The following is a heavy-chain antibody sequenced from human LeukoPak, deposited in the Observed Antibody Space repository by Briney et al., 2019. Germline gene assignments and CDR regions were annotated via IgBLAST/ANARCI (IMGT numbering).Heavy chain of an antibody. D-gene: IGHD3-22*01. J-gene: IGHJ4*02. CDR2: ISGSGGST. Sequence: GFLRLSCAGSGFTFSSYAMSWVRQAPGKGLEWVSAISGSGGSTYYADSVKGRFTISRDNSKNTLYLQMNSLRAEDTAVYYCAKDNYYDSSGYLDYWGQGTLVTVSS. V-gene: IGHV3-23*01. CDR3: AKDNYYDSSGYLDY. CDR1: GFTFSSYA.